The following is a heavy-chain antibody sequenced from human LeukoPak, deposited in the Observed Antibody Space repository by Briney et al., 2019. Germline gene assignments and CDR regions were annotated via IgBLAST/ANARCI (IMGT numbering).Heavy chain of an antibody. D-gene: IGHD3-22*01. J-gene: IGHJ4*02. CDR1: GLGFSSFS. V-gene: IGHV3-21*01. CDR2: ITPTTSYI. Sequence: GGSLRLSCAASGLGFSSFSFNWVRQAPGKGLEWVSSITPTTSYIYYADSVRGRFTISRENAKNSLYLQMNSLRAEDTAVYYCARLRRTSDSSGYYYYYDYWGQGTLVTVSS. CDR3: ARLRRTSDSSGYYYYYDY.